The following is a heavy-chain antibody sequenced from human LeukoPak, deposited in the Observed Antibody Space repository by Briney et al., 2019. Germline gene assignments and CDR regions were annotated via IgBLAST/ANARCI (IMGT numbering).Heavy chain of an antibody. CDR3: ARSTQTGDPNFDY. V-gene: IGHV4-30-4*08. CDR2: IYYSGST. J-gene: IGHJ4*02. D-gene: IGHD7-27*01. CDR1: GGSISSGDYY. Sequence: PSQTLSLTCTLSGGSISSGDYYGSWIRQPPGKGLEWIGYIYYSGSTYYNPSLKSRVTISVDTSKNQFSLKLSSVTAADTAVYYCARSTQTGDPNFDYWGQGTLVTVSS.